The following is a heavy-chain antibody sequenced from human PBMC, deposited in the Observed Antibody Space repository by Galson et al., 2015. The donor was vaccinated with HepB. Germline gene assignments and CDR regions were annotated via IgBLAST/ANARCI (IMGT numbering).Heavy chain of an antibody. CDR3: ARAFGYSSSWYNFYYMDV. V-gene: IGHV3-7*01. Sequence: SLRLSCAASGFTFSRHGMHWVRQAPGKGLEWVANIKQDGSEKYYVDSVKGRFTISRDNAKNSLYLQMNSLRAEDTAVYYCARAFGYSSSWYNFYYMDVWGKGTTVTVSS. J-gene: IGHJ6*03. CDR1: GFTFSRHG. D-gene: IGHD6-13*01. CDR2: IKQDGSEK.